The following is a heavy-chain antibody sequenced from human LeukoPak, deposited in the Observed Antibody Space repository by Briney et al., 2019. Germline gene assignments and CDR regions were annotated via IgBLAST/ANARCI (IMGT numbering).Heavy chain of an antibody. V-gene: IGHV3-30*02. CDR2: IRYGGRNK. D-gene: IGHD3-22*01. Sequence: GGSLRLSCAASGFTFSSYGMHWVRQAPGKGLEWVACIRYGGRNKYYAYSGKGRFTISRYNTKKMLYLQMNSLRTEETAVYYCANARYDSSGYPAAFDYWGQGTLVTVSS. CDR3: ANARYDSSGYPAAFDY. CDR1: GFTFSSYG. J-gene: IGHJ4*02.